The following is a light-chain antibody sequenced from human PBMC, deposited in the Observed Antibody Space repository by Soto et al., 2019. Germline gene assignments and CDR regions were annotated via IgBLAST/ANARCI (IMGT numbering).Light chain of an antibody. CDR3: QQYASSVT. J-gene: IGKJ1*01. CDR2: GAS. V-gene: IGKV3-20*01. Sequence: EIVLTQSPGSLSLSPGERATFSCRASQSVSSNFFAWYQQKPGQAPRLLIYGASSRATGIPDRFSGSGSGTDFTLTISRLEPEDVAVYYCQQYASSVTFGQGTKVEIK. CDR1: QSVSSNF.